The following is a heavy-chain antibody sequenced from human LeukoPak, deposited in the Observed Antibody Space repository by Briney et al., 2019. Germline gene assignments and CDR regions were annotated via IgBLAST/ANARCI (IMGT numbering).Heavy chain of an antibody. CDR2: ISSSSSTI. Sequence: GGSLRLSCAASGFTFSSYSMNWVRQAPGKGLEWVSYISSSSSTIYYADSVKGRFTISRDNAKNSLYLQMNSLRAEDTAVYYCAIAHGVVPAAIDYWGQGTLLTVSS. V-gene: IGHV3-48*01. CDR1: GFTFSSYS. CDR3: AIAHGVVPAAIDY. D-gene: IGHD2-2*01. J-gene: IGHJ4*02.